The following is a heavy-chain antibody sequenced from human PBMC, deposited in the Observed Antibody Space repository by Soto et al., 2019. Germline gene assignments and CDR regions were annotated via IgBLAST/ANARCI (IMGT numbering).Heavy chain of an antibody. V-gene: IGHV3-33*01. CDR2: IWYDGSNK. Sequence: GGSLRLSCAASGFTFSSYGMHWVRQAPGKGLEWVAVIWYDGSNKYYADSVKGRFTISRDNSKNTLYLQMNSLRAEDTAVYYCAREYYDFWSGYPQYFDYWGQGTLVTVSS. D-gene: IGHD3-3*01. J-gene: IGHJ4*02. CDR3: AREYYDFWSGYPQYFDY. CDR1: GFTFSSYG.